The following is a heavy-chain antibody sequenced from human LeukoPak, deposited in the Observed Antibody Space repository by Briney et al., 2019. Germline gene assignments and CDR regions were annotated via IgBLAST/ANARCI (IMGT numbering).Heavy chain of an antibody. CDR2: IWYDGSNK. CDR3: ARDYCSSISCMDY. CDR1: GFTFSSYA. V-gene: IGHV3-33*08. Sequence: GGSLRLSCAASGFTFSSYAMHWVRQAPGKGLEWVAVIWYDGSNKYYADSVKGRFTISRDNSKNTLYLQMNSLRAEDTAVYYCARDYCSSISCMDYWGQGTLVTVPS. J-gene: IGHJ4*02. D-gene: IGHD2-2*01.